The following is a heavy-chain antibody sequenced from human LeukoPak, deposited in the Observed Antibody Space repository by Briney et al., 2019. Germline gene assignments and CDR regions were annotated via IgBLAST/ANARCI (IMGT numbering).Heavy chain of an antibody. J-gene: IGHJ5*02. D-gene: IGHD6-25*01. CDR2: ISYDGSNK. CDR1: GFTFSSYA. V-gene: IGHV3-30*04. CDR3: ASTYSSERGWFDP. Sequence: GGSLRLSCAASGFTFSSYAMHWVRQAPGKGLEWVAVISYDGSNKYYADSVKGRFTISGDNSKNTLYLQMNSLRAEDTAVYYCASTYSSERGWFDPWGQGTLVTVSS.